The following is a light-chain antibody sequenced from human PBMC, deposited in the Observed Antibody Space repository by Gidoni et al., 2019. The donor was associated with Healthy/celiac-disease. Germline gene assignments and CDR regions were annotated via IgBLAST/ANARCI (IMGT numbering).Light chain of an antibody. CDR2: GAS. Sequence: EIVLTQSSVTLSLSPGERATLSCRASQSVSSSYLAWYQQKPAQAPRLLIYGASSRATGLPDRFSGSGSGTDFTLTISRLEPEDFAVYYCQQYGSSRTFGQGTKLEIK. J-gene: IGKJ2*01. CDR1: QSVSSSY. CDR3: QQYGSSRT. V-gene: IGKV3-20*01.